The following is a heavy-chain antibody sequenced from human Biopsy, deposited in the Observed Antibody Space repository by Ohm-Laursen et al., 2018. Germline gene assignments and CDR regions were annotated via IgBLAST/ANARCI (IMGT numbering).Heavy chain of an antibody. Sequence: SLRLSCSASGFTFNNAWMSWVRQAPGKGLEWVGRIKSKIDGGTADYAAPVKGRFSISRDDSKNTLYLQMNELKTEDTALYYCAALVPTWGQGTMVTVSS. V-gene: IGHV3-15*01. CDR2: IKSKIDGGTA. CDR1: GFTFNNAW. CDR3: AALVPT. J-gene: IGHJ3*01. D-gene: IGHD6-25*01.